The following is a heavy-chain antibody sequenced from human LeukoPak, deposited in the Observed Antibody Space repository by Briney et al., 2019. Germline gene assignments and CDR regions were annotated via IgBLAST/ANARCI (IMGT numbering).Heavy chain of an antibody. V-gene: IGHV4-31*03. CDR2: IYYSGST. D-gene: IGHD3-22*01. CDR1: GGSISSGGYY. CDR3: ASRNSGYYHGWDAFDI. Sequence: PSETLSLTCTVSGGSISSGGYYWSWIRQHPGKGLEWIGYIYYSGSTYYNPSLKCRVTMSVDTSKNQFSLKLSSVTAADTAVYYCASRNSGYYHGWDAFDIWGQGTMVTVSS. J-gene: IGHJ3*02.